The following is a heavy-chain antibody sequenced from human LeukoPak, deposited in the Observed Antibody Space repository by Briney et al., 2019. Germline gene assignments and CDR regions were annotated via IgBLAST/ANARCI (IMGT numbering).Heavy chain of an antibody. CDR2: ISGSGGST. Sequence: GGCLRLSCAASGFTFSSYAMSWVRQAPGKGLEWVSAISGSGGSTYYADSVKGRFTISRDNSKNTLYLQMNSLRAEDTAVYYCAKRSWSNRGFDYWGQGTLVTVSS. D-gene: IGHD1/OR15-1a*01. CDR3: AKRSWSNRGFDY. CDR1: GFTFSSYA. J-gene: IGHJ4*02. V-gene: IGHV3-23*01.